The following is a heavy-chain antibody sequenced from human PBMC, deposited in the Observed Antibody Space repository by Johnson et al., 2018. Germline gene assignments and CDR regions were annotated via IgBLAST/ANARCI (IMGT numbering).Heavy chain of an antibody. CDR3: AGDWEEMATITRYFQH. CDR2: IKSKTDGGTT. D-gene: IGHD5-24*01. Sequence: VQLVESGGGLIQPGGSLRLSCAASGFTFSNAWMNWVRQAPGKGLEWVGRIKSKTDGGTTDYAAPVKGRFTISRDDSKNTLYLQMNSLGTEDTAVYYCAGDWEEMATITRYFQHWGQGTLVTVSS. V-gene: IGHV3-15*07. J-gene: IGHJ1*01. CDR1: GFTFSNAW.